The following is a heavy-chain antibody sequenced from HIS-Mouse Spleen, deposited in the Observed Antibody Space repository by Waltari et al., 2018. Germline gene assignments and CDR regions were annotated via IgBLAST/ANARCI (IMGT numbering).Heavy chain of an antibody. D-gene: IGHD6-13*01. Sequence: QLQLQESGPGLVKPSETLSLTCTVSGGSISSSSTHLGWIRQAPGKGLEWIGSICYSGSNTNNPTLNRRGTISVATSKNQSSLKVSSVPAADTAVYYCAREIPYSSSWYDWYFDLWGRGTLVTVSS. CDR2: ICYSGSN. J-gene: IGHJ2*01. CDR3: AREIPYSSSWYDWYFDL. CDR1: GGSISSSSTH. V-gene: IGHV4-39*07.